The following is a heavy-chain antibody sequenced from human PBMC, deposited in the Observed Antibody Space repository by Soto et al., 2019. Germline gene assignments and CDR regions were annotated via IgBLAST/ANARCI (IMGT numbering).Heavy chain of an antibody. V-gene: IGHV4-4*07. D-gene: IGHD2-21*02. Sequence: QVQLQESGPGVVKTSETLSLTCTVSGDSINTYYWIWIRQPAGKPLQCIGRIYACGNTNYNPSLKSRVTISIDTSKNKFSLTLPSVTAADTAAYACERERTAFDRWGQGTLVTVSS. CDR3: ERERTAFDR. J-gene: IGHJ4*02. CDR2: IYACGNT. CDR1: GDSINTYY.